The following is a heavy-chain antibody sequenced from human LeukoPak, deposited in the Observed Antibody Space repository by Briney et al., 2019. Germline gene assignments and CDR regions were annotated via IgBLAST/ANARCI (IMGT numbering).Heavy chain of an antibody. D-gene: IGHD6-19*01. Sequence: SETLSLTCTVSGYSISSGYYWGWIRPPPGKGLEWIGSIYHSGSTYYNPSLKSRVTISVDTSKNQFSLKLSSVTAADTAVYYCARVWQQWLADYWGQGTLVTVSS. V-gene: IGHV4-38-2*02. CDR3: ARVWQQWLADY. CDR1: GYSISSGYY. J-gene: IGHJ4*02. CDR2: IYHSGST.